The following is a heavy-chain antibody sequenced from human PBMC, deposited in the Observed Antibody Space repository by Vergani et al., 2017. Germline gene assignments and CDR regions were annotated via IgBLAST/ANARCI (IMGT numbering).Heavy chain of an antibody. D-gene: IGHD4-17*01. CDR1: GGSISSGGYY. CDR2: ICYSGST. Sequence: QVQLQESGPGLVKPSQTLSLTCTVSGGSISSGGYYWSWIRQHPGKGLEWIGYICYSGSTYYNPSLKSRVTISVDTSKNQFSLKLSSVTAADTAVYYCARAHDYGDYEYWYFDLWGRGTLVTVSS. CDR3: ARAHDYGDYEYWYFDL. V-gene: IGHV4-31*03. J-gene: IGHJ2*01.